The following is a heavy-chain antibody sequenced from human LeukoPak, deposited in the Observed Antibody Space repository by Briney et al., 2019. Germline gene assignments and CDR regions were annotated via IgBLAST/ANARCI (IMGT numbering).Heavy chain of an antibody. Sequence: ASETLSLTCTVSDGSISSSSYSWGWIRQPPGKGLEWIGSIYYSGSTYYNPSLKSRVTISVDTSKNQFSLKLSSVTAADTALYYCARQRDTARVGAFDVWGQGTMVIVSS. CDR2: IYYSGST. CDR3: ARQRDTARVGAFDV. CDR1: DGSISSSSYS. J-gene: IGHJ3*01. V-gene: IGHV4-39*01. D-gene: IGHD5-18*01.